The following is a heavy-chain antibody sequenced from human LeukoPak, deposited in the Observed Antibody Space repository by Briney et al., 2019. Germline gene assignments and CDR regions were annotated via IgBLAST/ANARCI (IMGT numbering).Heavy chain of an antibody. V-gene: IGHV3-74*01. CDR3: ARNGGDNYGDLEY. D-gene: IGHD4-17*01. J-gene: IGHJ4*02. CDR1: GFTFSSYW. CDR2: IRSDGSST. Sequence: GGSLRLSCAASGFTFSSYWMQWVRQAPGKGLVWVSRIRSDGSSTSYADSVKGRFTISRDNAKNTLYLQMNSLTAEDTAVYCCARNGGDNYGDLEYWGQGTLVTVSS.